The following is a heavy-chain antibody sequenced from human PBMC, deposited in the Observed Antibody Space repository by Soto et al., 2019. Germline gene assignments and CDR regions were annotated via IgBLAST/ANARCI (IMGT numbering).Heavy chain of an antibody. CDR2: ISGSGGST. CDR3: AKDIVVVPAANDAFEI. CDR1: GFTFSSYA. J-gene: IGHJ3*02. Sequence: GVLRLSCAASGFTFSSYAMSWVRQAPGKGLEWVSAISGSGGSTYYADSVKGRFTISRDNSKNTLYLQMNSLRAEDTAVYYCAKDIVVVPAANDAFEIWGQGTMVTVSS. D-gene: IGHD2-2*01. V-gene: IGHV3-23*01.